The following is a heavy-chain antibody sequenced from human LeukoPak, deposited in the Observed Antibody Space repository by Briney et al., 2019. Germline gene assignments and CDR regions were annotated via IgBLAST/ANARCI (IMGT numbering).Heavy chain of an antibody. V-gene: IGHV3-7*03. CDR2: IKEDGSEK. CDR1: GFIFRNYW. Sequence: GGSLRLSCAASGFIFRNYWMSWVRQAPGKGLEWVANIKEDGSEKYYVESVKGRFTISRDNAKNALFLQMNSLRVEDTAVYYCGRTARLLDSWGQGTLVTVSS. D-gene: IGHD2-15*01. CDR3: GRTARLLDS. J-gene: IGHJ4*02.